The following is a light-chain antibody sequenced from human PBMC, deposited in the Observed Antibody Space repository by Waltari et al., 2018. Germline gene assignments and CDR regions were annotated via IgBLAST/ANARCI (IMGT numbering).Light chain of an antibody. CDR2: HAS. CDR1: QIVTNY. Sequence: EIVLTQSPVILSLSPGETATLSCRASQIVTNYLACYQQRPGQAPRLLIYHASNRATGIPARFSGSGSGTDFTLTINSLGPEDFAVYYCQQRGTWPPITFGQGTRLEIK. V-gene: IGKV3-11*01. CDR3: QQRGTWPPIT. J-gene: IGKJ5*01.